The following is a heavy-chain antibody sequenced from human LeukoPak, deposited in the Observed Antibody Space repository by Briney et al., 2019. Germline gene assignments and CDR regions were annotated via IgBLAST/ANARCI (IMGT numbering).Heavy chain of an antibody. Sequence: PGGSLRLSCAASGFTFDDYAMHWVRQAPGKGLEWVSGISWNSGSIGYADSVKGRFTISRDNAKNSLYLQMNSLRAEDTALYYCAKDMEAAAGIDYWGQGTLVTVSS. D-gene: IGHD6-13*01. V-gene: IGHV3-9*01. CDR1: GFTFDDYA. CDR3: AKDMEAAAGIDY. J-gene: IGHJ4*02. CDR2: ISWNSGSI.